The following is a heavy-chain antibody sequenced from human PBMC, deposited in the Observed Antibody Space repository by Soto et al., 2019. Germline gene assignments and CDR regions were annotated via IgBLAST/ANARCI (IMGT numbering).Heavy chain of an antibody. J-gene: IGHJ5*02. CDR1: GGSFSGYY. Sequence: QVQLQQWGAGLLKPSETLSLTCAVYGGSFSGYYWSWIRQPPGKGLEWIGEINHSGSTNYNPSLKSRVTISVDTSKNQFSLKLSSVTAADTAVYYCARDATYYDYVWGSYRYSMWFDPWGQGTLVTVSS. CDR2: INHSGST. CDR3: ARDATYYDYVWGSYRYSMWFDP. D-gene: IGHD3-16*02. V-gene: IGHV4-34*01.